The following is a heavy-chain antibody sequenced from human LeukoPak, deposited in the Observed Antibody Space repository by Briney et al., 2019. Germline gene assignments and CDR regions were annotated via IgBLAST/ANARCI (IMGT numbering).Heavy chain of an antibody. CDR3: ARTVWNGGFFDY. CDR2: INPNSGGT. Sequence: ASVKVSCKASGYTFTSYDINWVRQATGQGLEWVGWINPNSGGTNYAQKFQGRVTMTRDTSISTAYMELSRLRSDDTAVYYCARTVWNGGFFDYWGQGTLVTVSS. V-gene: IGHV1-2*02. J-gene: IGHJ4*02. CDR1: GYTFTSYD. D-gene: IGHD1-1*01.